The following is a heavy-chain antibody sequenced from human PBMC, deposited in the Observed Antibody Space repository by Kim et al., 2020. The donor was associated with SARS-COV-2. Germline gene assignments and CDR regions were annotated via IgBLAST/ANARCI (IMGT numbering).Heavy chain of an antibody. CDR1: GGSISDHY. CDR3: ARGGIVSRDYYAMDV. Sequence: SETLSLTCSVSGGSISDHYWTWIRQSPGTGLEWIGYISDIGVTNYNPSLKSRVSMSLETSKNHFSPKLSSVTAADTAIYYCARGGIVSRDYYAMDVWGQGTTVTVSS. CDR2: ISDIGVT. J-gene: IGHJ6*02. V-gene: IGHV4-59*11. D-gene: IGHD5-12*01.